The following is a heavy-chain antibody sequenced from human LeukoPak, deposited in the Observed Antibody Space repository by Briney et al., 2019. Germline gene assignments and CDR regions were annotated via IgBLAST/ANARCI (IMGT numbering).Heavy chain of an antibody. V-gene: IGHV3-23*01. Sequence: PGGSLRLSCSVSGIIVSSYYMSWVRQAPGKGLEWVSAISGSGGSTYYADSVKGRFSISRDNSKNTLYLQMNSLRAEDTAVYYCAKALGPAATAVDYWGQGTLVTGSS. CDR2: ISGSGGST. D-gene: IGHD2-2*01. J-gene: IGHJ4*02. CDR3: AKALGPAATAVDY. CDR1: GIIVSSYY.